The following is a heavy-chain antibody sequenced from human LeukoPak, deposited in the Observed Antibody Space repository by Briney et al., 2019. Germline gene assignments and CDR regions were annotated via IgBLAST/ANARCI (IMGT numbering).Heavy chain of an antibody. J-gene: IGHJ5*02. CDR1: GFTFSSYW. V-gene: IGHV3-74*01. Sequence: GGSLRLSCAASGFTFSSYWMHWVRQAPGKGLVWVSRINSAGSSTSYADSVKGRFTISRDNAKNTLYLQMNSLRAEDTAVYFCARDQYTNSGNWFDPWGQGTLVTASS. D-gene: IGHD7-27*01. CDR3: ARDQYTNSGNWFDP. CDR2: INSAGSST.